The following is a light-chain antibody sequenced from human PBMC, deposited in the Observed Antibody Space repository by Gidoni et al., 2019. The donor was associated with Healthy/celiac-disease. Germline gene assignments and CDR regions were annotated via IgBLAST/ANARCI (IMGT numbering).Light chain of an antibody. CDR1: QSVSSSY. CDR3: QQYGSSPR. Sequence: EIVLTQSPDTLSLSPGERATLSCRASQSVSSSYLAWYQQKPGQAPRLLIYGASSRATGIPDRFSGSGSGTDFTLTISRLEPEDFAVYYCQQYGSSPRFXXXTKLEIK. V-gene: IGKV3-20*01. CDR2: GAS. J-gene: IGKJ2*03.